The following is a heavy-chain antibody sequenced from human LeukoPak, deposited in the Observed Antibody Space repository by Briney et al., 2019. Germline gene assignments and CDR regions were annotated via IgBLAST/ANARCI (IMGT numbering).Heavy chain of an antibody. CDR2: INHSGST. D-gene: IGHD1-1*01. V-gene: IGHV4-34*01. J-gene: IGHJ5*02. CDR3: ARGRNWNDGWFDP. Sequence: PSKTLSLTCAVYGGSFSGSYWSWIRQPPGKGLEWIGEINHSGSTNYNPSLKSRVTISVDTSKNQFSLKLSSVTAADTAVYYCARGRNWNDGWFDPWGQGTLVTVSS. CDR1: GGSFSGSY.